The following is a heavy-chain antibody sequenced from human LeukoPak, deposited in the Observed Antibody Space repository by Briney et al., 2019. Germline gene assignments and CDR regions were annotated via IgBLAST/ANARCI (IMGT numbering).Heavy chain of an antibody. CDR3: ARVAGWHWFDP. V-gene: IGHV3-23*01. CDR2: IRPSGDNT. CDR1: GFGFSSFW. D-gene: IGHD6-19*01. J-gene: IGHJ5*02. Sequence: PGGSLRLSCAASGFGFSSFWMNWVRQAPGRGLEWVSSIRPSGDNTYYGDSVKGRFTISRDNSKNTVYLQMNNMRVDDTAIYCCARVAGWHWFDPWGQGTLVTVSS.